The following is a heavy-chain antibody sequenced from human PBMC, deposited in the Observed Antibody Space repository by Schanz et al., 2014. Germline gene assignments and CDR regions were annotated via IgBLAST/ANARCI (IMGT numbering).Heavy chain of an antibody. CDR1: GGSISSGGYS. J-gene: IGHJ4*02. Sequence: QVQLQESGPGLVKPSQTLSLTCAVSGGSISSGGYSWSWIRQPPGKGLEWIGYIYHSGSTYYNPSLKSRVPISVDRSKNQFSLKLSSVTAADTAVYYCAREEPADHNFDYWGQGTLVTVSS. CDR2: IYHSGST. D-gene: IGHD1-26*01. CDR3: AREEPADHNFDY. V-gene: IGHV4-30-2*01.